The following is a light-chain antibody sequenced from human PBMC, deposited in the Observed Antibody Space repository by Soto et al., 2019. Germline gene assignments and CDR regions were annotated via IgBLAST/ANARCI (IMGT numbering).Light chain of an antibody. CDR2: AAS. Sequence: DIPLTQSPSFLSASVGDRVTITCRASQGISSYLAWYQQKPGKAPKLLIYAASTLQSGVPSRFSASGSGTEFPLTISSLQPEDFATYYCQQLNSYLSFTFGPGTKVDIK. CDR3: QQLNSYLSFT. V-gene: IGKV1-9*01. CDR1: QGISSY. J-gene: IGKJ3*01.